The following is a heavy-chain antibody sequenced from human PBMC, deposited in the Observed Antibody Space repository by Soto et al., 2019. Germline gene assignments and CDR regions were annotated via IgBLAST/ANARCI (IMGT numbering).Heavy chain of an antibody. J-gene: IGHJ6*02. V-gene: IGHV4-61*01. D-gene: IGHD2-21*02. Sequence: QVQLQESGPGLVKPSETLSLTCTVSGGSVSSGSYYWSWIRQPPGKGLEWIGYIYYSGSTNYNPPLKSRVTISVDTSKNQFSLKLSSVTAADTAVYYCARSSNCGGDCYTRYYYGMDVWGQGTTVTVSS. CDR1: GGSVSSGSYY. CDR3: ARSSNCGGDCYTRYYYGMDV. CDR2: IYYSGST.